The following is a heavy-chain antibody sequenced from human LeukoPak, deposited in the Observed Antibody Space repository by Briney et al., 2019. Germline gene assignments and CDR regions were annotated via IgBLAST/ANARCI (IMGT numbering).Heavy chain of an antibody. CDR2: ISAYNGNT. V-gene: IGHV1-18*01. CDR3: ARDPGYYALESQVVWFDP. J-gene: IGHJ5*02. D-gene: IGHD2-2*01. Sequence: GASVKVSCKASGYTFTSYGISWVRQAPGQGLEWMGWISAYNGNTNYAQKLQGRVTMTTDTSTSTAYMELRSLRSDDTAVYYCARDPGYYALESQVVWFDPWGQGTLVTVSS. CDR1: GYTFTSYG.